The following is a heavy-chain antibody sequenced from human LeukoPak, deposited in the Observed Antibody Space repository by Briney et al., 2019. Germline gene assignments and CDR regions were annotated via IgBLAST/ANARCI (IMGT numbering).Heavy chain of an antibody. CDR3: TTYTAGWN. CDR1: GGSISSYY. CDR2: IYYSGST. Sequence: SETLSLTCTVSGGSISSYYWSWIRQPPGKGLEWIGYIYYSGSTNYNPSLKSRVTISVDTSKNQFSLKLSSVTAADTAVYYCTTYTAGWNWGQGTLVTVSS. D-gene: IGHD6-19*01. V-gene: IGHV4-59*01. J-gene: IGHJ4*02.